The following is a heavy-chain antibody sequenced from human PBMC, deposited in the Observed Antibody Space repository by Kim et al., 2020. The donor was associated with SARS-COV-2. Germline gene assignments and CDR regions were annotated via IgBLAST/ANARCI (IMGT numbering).Heavy chain of an antibody. J-gene: IGHJ4*02. Sequence: YYADSVQGRFTISRDNSKNTLYLQLNSLREEDTAIYYCAKEGSSGSFPDYWGQGTLVTVYS. CDR3: AKEGSSGSFPDY. D-gene: IGHD3-10*01. V-gene: IGHV3-30-3*02.